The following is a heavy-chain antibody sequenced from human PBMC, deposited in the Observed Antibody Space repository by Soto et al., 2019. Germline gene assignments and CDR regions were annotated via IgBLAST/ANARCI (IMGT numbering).Heavy chain of an antibody. D-gene: IGHD6-6*01. Sequence: ASVKVSCKASGYTFTSYGISWVRQAPGQGLEWMGWTSVYNGNTNYAQKLQGRVTMTTDTSTNTAYMDLRSLRSDDTAVYYCARRGPYSSSPLSNAFDIWGQGIMVTVSS. CDR2: TSVYNGNT. CDR1: GYTFTSYG. V-gene: IGHV1-18*01. J-gene: IGHJ3*02. CDR3: ARRGPYSSSPLSNAFDI.